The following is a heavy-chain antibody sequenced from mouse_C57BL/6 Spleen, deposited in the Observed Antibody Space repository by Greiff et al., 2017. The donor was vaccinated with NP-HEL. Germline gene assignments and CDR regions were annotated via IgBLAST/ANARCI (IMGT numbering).Heavy chain of an antibody. J-gene: IGHJ2*01. V-gene: IGHV1-82*01. D-gene: IGHD1-1*01. CDR1: GYAFSSSW. CDR3: ARYYYGSSCFDY. CDR2: IYPGDGDT. Sequence: QVQLQQSGPELVKPGASVKISCKASGYAFSSSWMNWVKQRPGKGLEWIGRIYPGDGDTNYNGKFKGKATLTADKSSSTAYMQLSSLTSEDSAVYFCARYYYGSSCFDYWGQGTTLTVSS.